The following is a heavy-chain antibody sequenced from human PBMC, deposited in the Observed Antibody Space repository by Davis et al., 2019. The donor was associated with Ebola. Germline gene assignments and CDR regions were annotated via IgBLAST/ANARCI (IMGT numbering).Heavy chain of an antibody. J-gene: IGHJ6*02. CDR3: AKDVKLVAHYYYYYGMDV. CDR1: GFTFSSYS. V-gene: IGHV3-48*01. CDR2: ISSSSSTI. Sequence: PGGSLRLSCAASGFTFSSYSMNWVRQAPGKGLEWVSYISSSSSTIYYADSVKGRFTISRDNSKNTLYLQMNSLRAEDTAVYYCAKDVKLVAHYYYYYGMDVWGQGTTVTVS. D-gene: IGHD5-12*01.